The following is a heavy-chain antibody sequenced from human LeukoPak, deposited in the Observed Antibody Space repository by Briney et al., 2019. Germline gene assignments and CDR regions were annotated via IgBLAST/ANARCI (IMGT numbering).Heavy chain of an antibody. D-gene: IGHD3-9*01. CDR3: ASDYDIYPD. CDR2: ISGSGGFT. J-gene: IGHJ4*02. Sequence: GGSLRLSCAASGFTFNNYEMSWVRQAPGKGLEWVSDISGSGGFTYYADSVKGRFTISRDNSKNTLYLQMNSLRAEDTAVYYCASDYDIYPDWGQGTLVIVPS. CDR1: GFTFNNYE. V-gene: IGHV3-23*01.